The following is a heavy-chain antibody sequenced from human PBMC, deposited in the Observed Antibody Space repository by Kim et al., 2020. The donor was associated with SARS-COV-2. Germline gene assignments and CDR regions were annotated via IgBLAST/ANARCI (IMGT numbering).Heavy chain of an antibody. CDR2: ISYDGSNK. D-gene: IGHD1-26*01. V-gene: IGHV3-30*18. CDR1: GFTFSSYG. J-gene: IGHJ6*02. Sequence: GGSLRLSCAASGFTFSSYGMHWVRQAPGKGLEWVAVISYDGSNKYYADSVKGRFTISRDNSKNTLYLQMNSPRAEDTAVYYCAKDQGGATTGYYYGMDVWGQGTTVTVSS. CDR3: AKDQGGATTGYYYGMDV.